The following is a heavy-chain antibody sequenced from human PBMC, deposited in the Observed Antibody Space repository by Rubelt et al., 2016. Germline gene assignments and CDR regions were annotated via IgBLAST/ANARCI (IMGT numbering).Heavy chain of an antibody. J-gene: IGHJ4*02. D-gene: IGHD5-18*01. V-gene: IGHV4-59*01. CDR3: ARHGLWSGNAIGY. Sequence: LQKPSETLSLTCSVFGASISSYYWSWIRQPPGKGLEWIASFYHTGSTTYNPSLKSRVTMSVDTSKNQFSLKVRSVTAADTAVYYCARHGLWSGNAIGYWGQGTLVTVSS. CDR1: GASISSYY. CDR2: FYHTGST.